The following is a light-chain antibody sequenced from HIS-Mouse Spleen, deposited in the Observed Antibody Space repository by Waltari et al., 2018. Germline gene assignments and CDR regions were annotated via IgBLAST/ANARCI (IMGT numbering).Light chain of an antibody. CDR3: SSYAGSNKSLV. CDR2: EVS. V-gene: IGLV2-8*01. J-gene: IGLJ1*01. Sequence: QSALTQPPSASGSHGQSVTIPCTGTSTDLVRYTYGSWYQQHQGNAPKLMIYEVSKRPSGVPDRFSGSKSGNTASLTVSGLQAEDEADYYCSSYAGSNKSLVFGTGTKVTVL. CDR1: STDLVRYTY.